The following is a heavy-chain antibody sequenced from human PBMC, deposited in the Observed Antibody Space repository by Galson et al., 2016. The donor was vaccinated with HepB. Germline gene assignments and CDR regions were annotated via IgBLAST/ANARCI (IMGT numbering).Heavy chain of an antibody. CDR2: IKKDGSEI. CDR3: TREFDL. Sequence: SLRLSCAASGFSLGNYWMNWARQAPGKGLEWLANIKKDGSEINYMDSVKGRFTISRDNAKNSLFLQMNTLRVEDTAVYYCTREFDLWGRGTQVTVSS. CDR1: GFSLGNYW. J-gene: IGHJ2*01. V-gene: IGHV3-7*04.